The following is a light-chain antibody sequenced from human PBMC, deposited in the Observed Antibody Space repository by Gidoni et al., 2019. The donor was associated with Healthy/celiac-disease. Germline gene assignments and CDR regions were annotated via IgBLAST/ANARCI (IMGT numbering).Light chain of an antibody. CDR2: DDS. Sequence: SYVLTPPPSVSVAPGQMARFTRGGNNSGSKRVHWYQQKPGQAPVLVVYDDSDRPSGIPERFSGSNAGNTATLTISRVEAGDEADYYCQVWDSSSDHPYVVFGGGTKLTVL. CDR1: NSGSKR. J-gene: IGLJ2*01. CDR3: QVWDSSSDHPYVV. V-gene: IGLV3-21*02.